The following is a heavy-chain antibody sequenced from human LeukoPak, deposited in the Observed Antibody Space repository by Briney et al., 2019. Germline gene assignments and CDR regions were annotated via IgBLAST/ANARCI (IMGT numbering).Heavy chain of an antibody. CDR2: ITTSSSYI. Sequence: GGSLRLSCTASGFTFGDYAMSWVRQAPGKGLEWVSSITTSSSYIYYADSVKGRFTISRDNAKNSLYLHMNSLRAEDTAVYYCARYRFVVGATDSFDIWGQGTMVTVSS. D-gene: IGHD1-26*01. J-gene: IGHJ3*02. V-gene: IGHV3-21*01. CDR3: ARYRFVVGATDSFDI. CDR1: GFTFGDYA.